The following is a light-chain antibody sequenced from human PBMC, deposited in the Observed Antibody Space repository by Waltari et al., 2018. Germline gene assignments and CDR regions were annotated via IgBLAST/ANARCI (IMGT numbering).Light chain of an antibody. Sequence: DIVMTQSPDSLAVSLGERATIHCKSSQSIFYSSNNKDYLAWYQLKPGQPPKLLIYWASTRESGVPDRVSGSVTGTDFTLTISSLQTEDVATYYCQQYRDTPYTFGQGTNLEI. CDR1: QSIFYSSNNKDY. J-gene: IGKJ2*01. CDR3: QQYRDTPYT. V-gene: IGKV4-1*01. CDR2: WAS.